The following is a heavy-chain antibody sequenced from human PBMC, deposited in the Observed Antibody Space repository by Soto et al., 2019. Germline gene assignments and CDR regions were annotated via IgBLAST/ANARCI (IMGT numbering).Heavy chain of an antibody. CDR3: ASTRGSSYDY. J-gene: IGHJ4*02. D-gene: IGHD6-6*01. Sequence: EVQLVETGGGLIQPGGSLRLSCAASGFTVSGNYMSWVRQAPGKGLEWVSVIYNGGGTYYADSVKGRFTISRDNSKNTLYLQMTSLRAEDTPVYYCASTRGSSYDYWGQGTLVTVSS. CDR2: IYNGGGT. V-gene: IGHV3-53*02. CDR1: GFTVSGNY.